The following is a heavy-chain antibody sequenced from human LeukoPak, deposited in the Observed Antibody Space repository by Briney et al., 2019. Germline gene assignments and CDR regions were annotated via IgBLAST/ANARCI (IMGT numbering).Heavy chain of an antibody. CDR3: AKDRSWLETYYYMDV. D-gene: IGHD3-22*01. Sequence: PGGSLRLSCAASRFTFSTYAMAWVRQAPGKGLEWVSTISAAGGTTYCGDSVKGRFTNSRDNSKSTVSLQMNSLRVEDTAIYYCAKDRSWLETYYYMDVWGNGTTVTVSS. J-gene: IGHJ6*03. CDR2: ISAAGGTT. CDR1: RFTFSTYA. V-gene: IGHV3-23*01.